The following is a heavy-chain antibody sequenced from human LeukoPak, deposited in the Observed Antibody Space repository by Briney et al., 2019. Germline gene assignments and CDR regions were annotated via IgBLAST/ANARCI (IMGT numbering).Heavy chain of an antibody. D-gene: IGHD6-13*01. CDR3: ARDPSSWFFDY. V-gene: IGHV3-30-3*01. CDR2: ISYDGSHK. J-gene: IGHJ4*02. Sequence: PGRSRRLSCAASGFTFSTYAMHWVRQAPGKGLEWVAVISYDGSHKYYADSVKGRFTISRDNSKNTLYLQMNSLRAEDTAVYFCARDPSSWFFDYWGQGTLVTVSS. CDR1: GFTFSTYA.